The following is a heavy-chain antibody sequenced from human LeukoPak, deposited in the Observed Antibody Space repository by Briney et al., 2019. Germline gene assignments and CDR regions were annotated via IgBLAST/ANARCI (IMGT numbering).Heavy chain of an antibody. Sequence: GGSLRLSCAASRHTFSRYAMCWVPQSPGKGLEWVSLFSCSTGSTFYGDCVRRRFPIPRHNSKYILYLQMNSVRAGDAFIYHCAKRVTWGASIPLWVDYCYRGTV. CDR1: RHTFSRYA. CDR2: FSCSTGST. V-gene: IGHV3-23*01. CDR3: AKRVTWGASIPLWVDY. D-gene: IGHD1-26*01. J-gene: IGHJ4*02.